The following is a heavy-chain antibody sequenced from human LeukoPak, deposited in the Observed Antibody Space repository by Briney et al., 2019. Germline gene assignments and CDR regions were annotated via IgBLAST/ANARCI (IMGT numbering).Heavy chain of an antibody. J-gene: IGHJ5*02. CDR1: GFTFSSYG. V-gene: IGHV3-21*01. Sequence: SGGSLRLSCAASGFTFSSYGMSWVRQAPGKGLEWVSSISSSSSYIYYADSVKGRFTISRDNAKNSLYLQMNSLRAEDTAVYYCARRFLRKVWFDPWGQGTLVTVSS. D-gene: IGHD2/OR15-2a*01. CDR3: ARRFLRKVWFDP. CDR2: ISSSSSYI.